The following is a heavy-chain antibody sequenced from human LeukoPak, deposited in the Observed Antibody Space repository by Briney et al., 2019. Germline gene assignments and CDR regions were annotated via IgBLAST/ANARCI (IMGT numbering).Heavy chain of an antibody. CDR3: AVVDTAMVTDAFDI. CDR1: GGSFGGYY. J-gene: IGHJ3*02. V-gene: IGHV4-34*01. D-gene: IGHD5-18*01. Sequence: SETLSLTCAVYGGSFGGYYWSWIRQPPGKGLEWIGEINHSGSTNYNPSLKSRVTISVDTSKNQFSLKLSSVTAADTAVYYCAVVDTAMVTDAFDIWGQGTMVTVSS. CDR2: INHSGST.